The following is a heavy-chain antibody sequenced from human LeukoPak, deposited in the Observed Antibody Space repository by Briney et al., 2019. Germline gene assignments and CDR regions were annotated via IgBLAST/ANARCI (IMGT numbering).Heavy chain of an antibody. J-gene: IGHJ4*02. CDR2: ISGSGGST. D-gene: IGHD3-3*01. Sequence: PGGSLRLSCAASGFTFSSYAMGWVRQAPGKGLEWVSGISGSGGSTDYADSLKGRFTISRDNSKNTLYLQMNSLRAEDTAVYYCAKTPVRRFPLYFDYWGQGTLVTVSS. CDR3: AKTPVRRFPLYFDY. CDR1: GFTFSSYA. V-gene: IGHV3-23*01.